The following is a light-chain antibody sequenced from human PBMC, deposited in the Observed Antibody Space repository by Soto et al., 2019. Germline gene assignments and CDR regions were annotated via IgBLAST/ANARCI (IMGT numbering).Light chain of an antibody. Sequence: DIQMTQSPSTLSASVGDRVTITCRASQSISSWLAWYQQKPGKAPKLLIYKASSLESGVPSRFSGSGSGTEFTLTISSLQPDDFATYYRQQYNRYSWTFGQGTKVELK. CDR2: KAS. CDR3: QQYNRYSWT. J-gene: IGKJ1*01. CDR1: QSISSW. V-gene: IGKV1-5*03.